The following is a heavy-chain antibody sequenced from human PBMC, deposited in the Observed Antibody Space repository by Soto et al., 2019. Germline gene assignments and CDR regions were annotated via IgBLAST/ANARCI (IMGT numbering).Heavy chain of an antibody. J-gene: IGHJ4*02. CDR2: ITKTGDKV. CDR3: AKYKEMTSLSTLAN. CDR1: GFTFSNYD. Sequence: GGSLRLSCTASGFTFSNYDMTWVRQAPGKGLEWVSSITKTGDKVFYADSVKGRFTISRDNSKNTLYVQMNSLGAEDTAVYFCAKYKEMTSLSTLANWGQGTLVTVSS. V-gene: IGHV3-23*01. D-gene: IGHD1-1*01.